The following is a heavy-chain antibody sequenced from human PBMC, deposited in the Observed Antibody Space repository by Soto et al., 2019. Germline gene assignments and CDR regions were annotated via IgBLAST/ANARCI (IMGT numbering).Heavy chain of an antibody. CDR3: ARFAGPYCGGDCYRDFDY. J-gene: IGHJ4*02. CDR2: INPSGGST. CDR1: GYTFTSYY. D-gene: IGHD2-21*02. Sequence: ASVKVSCKASGYTFTSYYMHWVRQAPGQGLEWMGIINPSGGSTSYAQKFQGRVTMTRDTSTSTVYMELSSLRSEDTAVYYCARFAGPYCGGDCYRDFDYWGQGTLVTVSS. V-gene: IGHV1-46*01.